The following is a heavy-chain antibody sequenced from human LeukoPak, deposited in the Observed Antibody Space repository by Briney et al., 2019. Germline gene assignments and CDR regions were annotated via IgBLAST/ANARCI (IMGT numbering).Heavy chain of an antibody. V-gene: IGHV4-59*01. CDR3: ATSTSNYGFPVNFDY. Sequence: SETLSLTCTVSLDSTTSNFWSWVRQPPGKGLEWIGEIHRSGSPNYNPSLQSRVTISADTSKNHFSLNLSSVTASDTAMYYCATSTSNYGFPVNFDYWGQGTLVTVSS. J-gene: IGHJ4*02. CDR1: LDSTTSNF. CDR2: IHRSGSP. D-gene: IGHD3-10*01.